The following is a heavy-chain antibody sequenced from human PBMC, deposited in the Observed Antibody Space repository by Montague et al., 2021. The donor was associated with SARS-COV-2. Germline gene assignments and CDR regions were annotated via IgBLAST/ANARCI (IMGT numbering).Heavy chain of an antibody. J-gene: IGHJ5*02. D-gene: IGHD3-10*01. CDR1: GFTVSSNY. CDR2: IYSSGST. V-gene: IGHV3-66*04. CDR3: ARQILTMVRGVPRNWFDP. Sequence: SLRLSCAASGFTVSSNYMTWVRQAPGKGLEWVSLIYSSGSTFYADSVQGRSTISRDDSNNTLYLHMNSLRAEDTAVYYCARQILTMVRGVPRNWFDPWGQGTLVTVSS.